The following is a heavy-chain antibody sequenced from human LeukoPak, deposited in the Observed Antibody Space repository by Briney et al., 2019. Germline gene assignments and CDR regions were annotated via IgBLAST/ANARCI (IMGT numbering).Heavy chain of an antibody. CDR1: GGSISSTNYY. V-gene: IGHV4-39*07. Sequence: SETLSLTCTVSGGSISSTNYYWGWIRQPPGKGLEWIGSVSYSGSTYYNPSLSSRLTISEDTSKNRFSLKLSSVTAADTAVYYCARVGGGGYCSSTSCYWFDYWGQGTLVTVSS. CDR3: ARVGGGGYCSSTSCYWFDY. J-gene: IGHJ4*02. CDR2: VSYSGST. D-gene: IGHD2-2*01.